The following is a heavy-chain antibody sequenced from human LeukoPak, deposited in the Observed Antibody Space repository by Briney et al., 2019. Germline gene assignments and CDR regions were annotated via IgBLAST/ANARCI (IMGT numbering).Heavy chain of an antibody. Sequence: GGSLRLSCAASGFTLSSYSMHWVRQAPGKGLEFVSAISKNGRNTYYGNSMKGRFTISRDISKNTLYLQMGSLRPEDMAVYYCARSSGWYHRGPDYYYYYMDVWGKGTTVTVS. J-gene: IGHJ6*03. D-gene: IGHD6-19*01. CDR1: GFTLSSYS. CDR3: ARSSGWYHRGPDYYYYYMDV. V-gene: IGHV3-64*01. CDR2: ISKNGRNT.